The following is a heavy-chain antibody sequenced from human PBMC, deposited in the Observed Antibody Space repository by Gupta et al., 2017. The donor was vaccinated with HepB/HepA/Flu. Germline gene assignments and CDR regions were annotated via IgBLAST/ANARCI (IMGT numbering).Heavy chain of an antibody. V-gene: IGHV3-23*01. D-gene: IGHD4-17*01. CDR2: ISSNGAGT. Sequence: EVQLLESGGNLIQPGGSLSLSSGASGFPFSSYAMGWVRQAPGKGLEWVSIISSNGAGTYYADSVKGRFTISRDNSKNTVSLQMNSLRAEDTAVYYCANRLRYYFDSWGQGTLVTVSS. CDR1: GFPFSSYA. CDR3: ANRLRYYFDS. J-gene: IGHJ4*02.